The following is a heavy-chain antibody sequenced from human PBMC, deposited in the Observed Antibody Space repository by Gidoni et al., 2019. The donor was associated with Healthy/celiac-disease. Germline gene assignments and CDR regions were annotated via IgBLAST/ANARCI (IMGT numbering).Heavy chain of an antibody. CDR1: GFTFSSYS. CDR2: ISSSSSTI. V-gene: IGHV3-48*02. J-gene: IGHJ4*02. CDR3: ARDSHGGLVGATTGGDY. D-gene: IGHD1-26*01. Sequence: EVQLVESGGGLVQPGGSLRLSCAASGFTFSSYSMTWVRQAPGKGLEWVSYISSSSSTIYYADSVKGRFTISRDNAKNSLYLQMNSLRDEDTAVYYCARDSHGGLVGATTGGDYWGQGTLVTVSS.